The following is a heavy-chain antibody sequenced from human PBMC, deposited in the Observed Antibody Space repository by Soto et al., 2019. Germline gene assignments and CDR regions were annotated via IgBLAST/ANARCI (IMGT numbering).Heavy chain of an antibody. D-gene: IGHD1-7*01. CDR2: IDWDDDK. CDR3: SRNGPELNYYYYDMDV. J-gene: IGHJ6*03. V-gene: IGHV2-70*11. CDR1: GFSLSTSGMC. Sequence: SGPTLVNPTQTLTLTCTFSGFSLSTSGMCVSWIRQPPGKALEWLARIDWDDDKYYSTSLKTRLTISKNTSKNQVVLTMTNMDSVDTSTYFCSRNGPELNYYYYDMDVWGKGTTVTVSS.